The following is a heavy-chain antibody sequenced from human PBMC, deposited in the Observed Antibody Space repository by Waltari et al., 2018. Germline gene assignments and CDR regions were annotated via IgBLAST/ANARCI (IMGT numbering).Heavy chain of an antibody. J-gene: IGHJ4*02. CDR1: GGSISSGGYS. Sequence: QLQLQESGSGLVKPSQTLSLTCAVSGGSISSGGYSWSWIRQPPGKGLEWIGYIYHRWSTYYNPSLKSRVTISVDRSKNQFSLKLSSVTAADTAVYYCVRLYYDSSGYYFRGYYFDYWGQGTLVTVSS. CDR2: IYHRWST. CDR3: VRLYYDSSGYYFRGYYFDY. D-gene: IGHD3-22*01. V-gene: IGHV4-30-2*01.